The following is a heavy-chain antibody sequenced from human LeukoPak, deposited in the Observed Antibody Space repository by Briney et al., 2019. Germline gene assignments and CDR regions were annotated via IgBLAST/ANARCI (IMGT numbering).Heavy chain of an antibody. D-gene: IGHD5-12*01. V-gene: IGHV1-2*02. Sequence: GASVTVSFTTSGYTFLAKNIHWVRQAPGQGLEWMGWIYPDSGATNYAQKFRGSLTMTRDTSISTAYMELSSLTSDDTAVYFCVGVTFSAYDDFDHWGQGTLVTVSS. J-gene: IGHJ4*02. CDR3: VGVTFSAYDDFDH. CDR2: IYPDSGAT. CDR1: GYTFLAKN.